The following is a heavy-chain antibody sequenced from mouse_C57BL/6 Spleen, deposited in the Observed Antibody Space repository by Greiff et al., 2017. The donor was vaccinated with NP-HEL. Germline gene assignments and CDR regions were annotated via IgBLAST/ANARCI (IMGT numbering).Heavy chain of an antibody. Sequence: EVQLQQSGPVLVKPGASVKMSCKASGYTFTDYYMNWVKQSHGKSLEWIGVINPYNGGTSYNQKFKGKATLTVDKSSSTAYMEINSLTSEESAVYYCARGTTEDYYAMDYWGQGTSVTVSS. CDR1: GYTFTDYY. D-gene: IGHD1-1*01. CDR2: INPYNGGT. V-gene: IGHV1-19*01. CDR3: ARGTTEDYYAMDY. J-gene: IGHJ4*01.